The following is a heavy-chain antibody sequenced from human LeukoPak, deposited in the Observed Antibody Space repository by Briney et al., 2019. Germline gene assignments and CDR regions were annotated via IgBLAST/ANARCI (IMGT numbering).Heavy chain of an antibody. Sequence: PGGSLRLSCAASGFTFSDYYMSWIRQAPGKGLEWVSYISSSGSTIYYADSVKGRFTISRDNAKNSLYLQMNSLRAEDTAVYYCARDRPTGGVRNWYFDLWGRGTLVTVSS. D-gene: IGHD2-8*02. J-gene: IGHJ2*01. CDR2: ISSSGSTI. V-gene: IGHV3-11*01. CDR3: ARDRPTGGVRNWYFDL. CDR1: GFTFSDYY.